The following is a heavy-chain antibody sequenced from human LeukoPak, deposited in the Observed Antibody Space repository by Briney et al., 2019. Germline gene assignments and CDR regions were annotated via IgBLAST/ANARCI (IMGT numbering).Heavy chain of an antibody. CDR3: ARVTAEGSGYDFWSGSMDV. V-gene: IGHV4-39*07. CDR2: IYYSGST. D-gene: IGHD3-3*01. CDR1: GGSISSSSYY. J-gene: IGHJ6*03. Sequence: SETLSLTCTVSGGSISSSSYYWGWIRQPPGKGLEWIGSIYYSGSTYYNPSLKSRVTISVDTSKNQFSLKLSSVTAADTAVYYCARVTAEGSGYDFWSGSMDVWGKGTTVTVSS.